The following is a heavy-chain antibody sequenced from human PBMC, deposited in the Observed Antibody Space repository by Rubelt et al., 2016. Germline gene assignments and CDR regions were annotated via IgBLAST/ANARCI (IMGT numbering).Heavy chain of an antibody. CDR3: ARIGYSSNCFDY. Sequence: VQLQQWGAGLLKPSETLSLTSAVYGGSFSGYYWSWIRQPPGEGLEWVANIKKDGSENYYFATVRGRFTIYRDKTKNSVNLQMSGLGAEDTAVYYCARIGYSSNCFDYWGQGALVTVSS. J-gene: IGHJ4*02. CDR2: IKKDGSEN. V-gene: IGHV3-7*03. D-gene: IGHD2-2*01. CDR1: GGSFSGYY.